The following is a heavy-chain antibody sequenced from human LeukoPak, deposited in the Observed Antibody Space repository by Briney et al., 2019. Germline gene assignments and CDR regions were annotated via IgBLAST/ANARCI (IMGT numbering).Heavy chain of an antibody. CDR3: ASSRIDDFHFDY. CDR2: IYYSGST. Sequence: KPSETRSLTCTVSGPSVSSSSHYWGWIRQPPGKGLEWIRSIYYSGSTYYNPSLKSRVTISVGTSKNQFSLKLSSVTAADTAVYYCASSRIDDFHFDYWGQGTLVTVSS. V-gene: IGHV4-39*01. CDR1: GPSVSSSSHY. J-gene: IGHJ4*02. D-gene: IGHD1-1*01.